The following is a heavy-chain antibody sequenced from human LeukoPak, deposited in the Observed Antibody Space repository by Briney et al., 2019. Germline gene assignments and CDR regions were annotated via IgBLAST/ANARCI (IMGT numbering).Heavy chain of an antibody. D-gene: IGHD1-7*01. V-gene: IGHV1-46*01. CDR3: ARPIWYNWIYDAFDI. J-gene: IGHJ3*02. CDR2: INPSGGST. CDR1: GYTFTSYY. Sequence: ASVKVSCKASGYTFTSYYMHWVRQAPGQGLEWMGIINPSGGSTNYAQKFQGRVTMTTDTSISTAYMELSSLRSDDTAVYYCARPIWYNWIYDAFDIWGQGTMVTVSS.